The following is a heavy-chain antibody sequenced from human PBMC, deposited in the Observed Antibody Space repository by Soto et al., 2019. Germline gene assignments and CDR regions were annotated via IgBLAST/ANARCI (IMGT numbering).Heavy chain of an antibody. Sequence: EVQVLESGGGLVQPGGSLRLSCVGSGFIFSNYAMAWVRQAPGKGLEWVSGFGGSGGTYYADSVKGRYTISRDNSKNTLYPQMNSLRVEDTAVYYCAKSHSSLSDMDAWGKGTEVTVSS. CDR2: FGGSGGT. CDR3: AKSHSSLSDMDA. J-gene: IGHJ6*03. V-gene: IGHV3-23*01. D-gene: IGHD6-6*01. CDR1: GFIFSNYA.